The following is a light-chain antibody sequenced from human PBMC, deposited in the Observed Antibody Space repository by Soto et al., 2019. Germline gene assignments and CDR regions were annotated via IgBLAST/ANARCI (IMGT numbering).Light chain of an antibody. CDR1: QSVSGSY. V-gene: IGKV3-20*01. CDR2: GAS. Sequence: EMVLTQSPGTLSLSPGERATLSCRASQSVSGSYLAWYQQKPGQAPRLLIYGASSRATGIPDRFSGSGSGTDFTLTISRLEPEDFALYYCQQYGSTPQTFGQGTKVEIK. CDR3: QQYGSTPQT. J-gene: IGKJ1*01.